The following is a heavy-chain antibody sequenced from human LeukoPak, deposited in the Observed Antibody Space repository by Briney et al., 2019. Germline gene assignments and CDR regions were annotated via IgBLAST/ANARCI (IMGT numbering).Heavy chain of an antibody. Sequence: PSETLSLTCTVSGGSISSYYWSWIRQPPGKGLEWIGYIYYSGSTNYNPSLKSRVTISVDTSKNQFSLKLSSVTAADTAVYYCAREWSSSWIDYWGQGTLVTVSS. CDR1: GGSISSYY. D-gene: IGHD6-13*01. CDR2: IYYSGST. CDR3: AREWSSSWIDY. V-gene: IGHV4-59*01. J-gene: IGHJ4*02.